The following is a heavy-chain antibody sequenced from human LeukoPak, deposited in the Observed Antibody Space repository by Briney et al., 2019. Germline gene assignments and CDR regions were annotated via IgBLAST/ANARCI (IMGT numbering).Heavy chain of an antibody. J-gene: IGHJ4*02. CDR3: ARDHWGRITSGGYFDY. CDR1: GFTFSSYA. D-gene: IGHD1-14*01. Sequence: PGGSLRLSCAASGFTFSSYAMHWVRQAPGKGLEWVAVISDDGHGKVQYYADSVRGRFTISKDSSRNTLYLQMNSLIVEDTAVYFYARDHWGRITSGGYFDYWGQGTLVTVSS. V-gene: IGHV3-30*04. CDR2: ISDDGHGKVQ.